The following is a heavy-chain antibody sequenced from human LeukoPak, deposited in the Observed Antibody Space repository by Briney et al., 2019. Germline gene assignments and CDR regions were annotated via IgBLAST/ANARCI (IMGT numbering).Heavy chain of an antibody. J-gene: IGHJ4*02. CDR1: GGSISSGDYY. CDR3: AREYSYVSFYYFDY. D-gene: IGHD5-18*01. CDR2: NYYSGST. Sequence: SQTLSLTCTVSGGSISSGDYYWSWIRQPPGKGLEWIGYNYYSGSTYYNPPLKSRVTISVDTSKNQFSLKLSSVTAADTAVYYCAREYSYVSFYYFDYWGQGTLVTVSS. V-gene: IGHV4-30-4*01.